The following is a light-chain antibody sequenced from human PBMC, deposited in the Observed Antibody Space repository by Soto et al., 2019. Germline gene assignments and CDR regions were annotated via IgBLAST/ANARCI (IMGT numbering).Light chain of an antibody. CDR1: YSLLYSSNNKNY. V-gene: IGKV4-1*01. CDR2: WAS. J-gene: IGKJ1*01. CDR3: KKNYSIPRT. Sequence: DIVMTQSPDSLAVSLGETATINCKSSYSLLYSSNNKNYLAWYQQKPGQPPKLLFYWASTRESGVPDRFSASGSGKDFPPPISSRQVEDVAVYYCKKNYSIPRTFGQGPK.